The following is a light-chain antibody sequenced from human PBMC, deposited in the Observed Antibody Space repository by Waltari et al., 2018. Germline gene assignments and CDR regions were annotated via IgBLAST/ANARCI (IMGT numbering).Light chain of an antibody. Sequence: QSALTQPASVSGSPGQSITISCTGASNAFDNYDLVSWYQHHPTKAPKLLIYEGTKRPSGVAHRFSGSKSGNTASLTISGLQADDEAYYYCCSYAGGSTFLWVFGGGTKLTVL. CDR3: CSYAGGSTFLWV. J-gene: IGLJ3*02. CDR2: EGT. V-gene: IGLV2-23*03. CDR1: SNAFDNYDL.